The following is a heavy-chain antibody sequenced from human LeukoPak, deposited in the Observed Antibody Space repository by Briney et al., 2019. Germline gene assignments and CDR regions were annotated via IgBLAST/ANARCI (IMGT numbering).Heavy chain of an antibody. CDR3: AREDYYGSGSYYSIDC. V-gene: IGHV1-2*06. D-gene: IGHD3-10*01. CDR1: GYTLTELS. Sequence: ASVKVSCKVSGYTLTELSMHWVRQAPGQGLEWMGRINPNSGGTNYAQKFQGRVTMTRDTSISTAYMELSRLRSDDTAVYYCAREDYYGSGSYYSIDCWGQGTLVTVSS. J-gene: IGHJ4*02. CDR2: INPNSGGT.